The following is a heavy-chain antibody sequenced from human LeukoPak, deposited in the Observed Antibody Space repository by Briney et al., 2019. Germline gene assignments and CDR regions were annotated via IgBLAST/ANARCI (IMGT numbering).Heavy chain of an antibody. CDR3: ARAMYAYCGGDCYTNFDC. CDR1: GFTFSNYW. Sequence: GGSLRLSCAASGFTFSNYWMSWVRQAPGKGLEWVANIKQDGSEKYYVDSVKGRFTISRDNAQNSLYLQMNSLRAEDTAVYYCARAMYAYCGGDCYTNFDCWGQGTLVTVSS. D-gene: IGHD2-21*02. V-gene: IGHV3-7*01. J-gene: IGHJ4*02. CDR2: IKQDGSEK.